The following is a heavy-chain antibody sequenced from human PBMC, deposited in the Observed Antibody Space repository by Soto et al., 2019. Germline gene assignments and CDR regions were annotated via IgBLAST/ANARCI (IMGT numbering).Heavy chain of an antibody. CDR1: GFTFSSYS. J-gene: IGHJ6*02. D-gene: IGHD3-3*01. V-gene: IGHV3-21*01. Sequence: GSLRLSCAASGFTFSSYSMNWVRQAPGKGLEWVSSISSSSSYIYYADSVKGRFTISRDNAKNSLYLQMNSLRAEDTAVYYCARSITIFGAHYYYGMDVWGQGTTVTVSS. CDR2: ISSSSSYI. CDR3: ARSITIFGAHYYYGMDV.